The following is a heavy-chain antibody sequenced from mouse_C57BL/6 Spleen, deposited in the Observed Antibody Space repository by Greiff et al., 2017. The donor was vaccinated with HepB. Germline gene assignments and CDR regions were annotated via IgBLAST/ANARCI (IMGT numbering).Heavy chain of an antibody. V-gene: IGHV1-52*01. Sequence: QVQLQQPGAELVRPGSSVKLSCKASGYTFTSYWMHWVKQRPIQGLEWIGNIDPSDSETHYNQKFKDKATLTVDKSSSTAYMQLSSLTSEDSAVYYCARAGRDYGPGFAYWGQGTLVTVSA. J-gene: IGHJ3*01. CDR1: GYTFTSYW. CDR3: ARAGRDYGPGFAY. D-gene: IGHD2-4*01. CDR2: IDPSDSET.